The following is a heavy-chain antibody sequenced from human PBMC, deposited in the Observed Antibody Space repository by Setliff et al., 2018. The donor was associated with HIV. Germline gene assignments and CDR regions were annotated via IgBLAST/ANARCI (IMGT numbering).Heavy chain of an antibody. CDR1: GGSISSHY. CDR2: IFHSGTT. D-gene: IGHD3-22*01. J-gene: IGHJ4*02. V-gene: IGHV4-59*04. CDR3: AKGYSGYYFYFDY. Sequence: SETLSLTCTVSGGSISSHYWSWIRQPPGKGLEWIGSIFHSGTTYYNPSLKSRVTMSVDTSENQFSLKLTSVTAADTAVYYCAKGYSGYYFYFDYWGQGTLVTVSS.